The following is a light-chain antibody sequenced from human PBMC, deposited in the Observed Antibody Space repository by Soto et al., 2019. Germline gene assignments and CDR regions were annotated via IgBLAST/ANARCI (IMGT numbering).Light chain of an antibody. CDR3: QQRSNPFT. V-gene: IGKV3-11*01. CDR2: DAF. J-gene: IGKJ3*01. Sequence: IVLTQSPATLSLSPGERATLSCRASQSVSSYLAWYQQKPGQAPRLLIYDAFNRAASVPARVSGSGSGTDFILTISSLEPEDFAIYYCQQRSNPFTFGPGTKVDIK. CDR1: QSVSSY.